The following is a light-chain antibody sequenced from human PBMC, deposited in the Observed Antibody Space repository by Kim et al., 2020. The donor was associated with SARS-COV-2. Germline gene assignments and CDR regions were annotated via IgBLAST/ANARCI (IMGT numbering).Light chain of an antibody. J-gene: IGKJ1*01. CDR2: KAS. CDR1: QSISSW. CDR3: QQYNRFSWT. Sequence: ASVGDRVTITCRASQSISSWLAWYQQKPGKAPKLLIYKASSLESGVSSRFSGSGSGTEFTLTISSLQPDDLATYYCQQYNRFSWTFGQGTKVDIK. V-gene: IGKV1-5*03.